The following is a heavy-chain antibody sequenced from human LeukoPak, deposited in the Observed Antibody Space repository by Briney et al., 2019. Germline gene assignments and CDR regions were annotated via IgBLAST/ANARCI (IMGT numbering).Heavy chain of an antibody. CDR2: ISAYNGNT. CDR3: ARRRVIAAAANWFDP. CDR1: GYTFTSYG. J-gene: IGHJ5*02. Sequence: ASVKVSCKASGYTFTSYGISWVRQAPGQGLEWMGWISAYNGNTNYAQTLQGRVTMTTDTSTSTAYMELRSLRSDDTAVYYCARRRVIAAAANWFDPWGQGTLVTVSS. D-gene: IGHD6-13*01. V-gene: IGHV1-18*01.